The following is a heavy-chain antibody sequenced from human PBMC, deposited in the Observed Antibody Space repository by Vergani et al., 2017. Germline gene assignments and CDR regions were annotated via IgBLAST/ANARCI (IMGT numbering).Heavy chain of an antibody. CDR3: ARDPRGYGGDPEDYYYGMDV. V-gene: IGHV1-69*09. CDR1: GYTFRSNT. Sequence: QVQLVQSGAEVKKPGASVKVSCKASGYTFRSNTISWVRQVPGQGLEWMGRIIPVLGKTKYAQDFQGRLTITADTSTSTAYMELTSLRSQDTAVYYCARDPRGYGGDPEDYYYGMDVWGQGTTVTVSS. D-gene: IGHD2-21*02. J-gene: IGHJ6*02. CDR2: IIPVLGKT.